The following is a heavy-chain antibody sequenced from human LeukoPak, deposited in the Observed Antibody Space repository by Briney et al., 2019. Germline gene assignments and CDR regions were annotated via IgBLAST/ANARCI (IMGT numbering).Heavy chain of an antibody. J-gene: IGHJ4*02. CDR2: IEPKAYGGTE. CDR3: TRDYRTKGSYDTSTYYQPLDY. CDR1: GFTFDDYG. V-gene: IGHV3-49*04. D-gene: IGHD3-22*01. Sequence: GGSLRLSCTTSGFTFDDYGMGWVRQTPGKGLEWVGCIEPKAYGGTEQYAASVKGRFTISRDDSKSIAYLQMNSLKTEDTAVYYCTRDYRTKGSYDTSTYYQPLDYWGQGTLVTVSS.